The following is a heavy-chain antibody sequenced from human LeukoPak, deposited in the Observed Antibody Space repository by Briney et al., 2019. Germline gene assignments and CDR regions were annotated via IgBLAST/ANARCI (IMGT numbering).Heavy chain of an antibody. CDR1: GGSFSYYY. CDR3: ARGRAPQNYYDSSGYYHPLGY. J-gene: IGHJ4*02. D-gene: IGHD3-22*01. Sequence: PSETLSLTCGLSGGSFSYYYWSWIRQPPGKGLEWIGEINHSGNTNYNSSLKSRVTISVDTSKNQFSLKLNSVTAADTAVYYCARGRAPQNYYDSSGYYHPLGYWGQGTLVTVSS. CDR2: INHSGNT. V-gene: IGHV4-34*01.